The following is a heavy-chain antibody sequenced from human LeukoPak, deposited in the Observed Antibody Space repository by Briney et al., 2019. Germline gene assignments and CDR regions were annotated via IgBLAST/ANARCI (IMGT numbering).Heavy chain of an antibody. Sequence: GGSLRLSCAASGFTFSSYSMNWVRQAPGKGLEWVSSISSSSSYIYYADSVKGRFTISRDNAKNSLYLQMNSLKAEDTAVYYCASYCSGGSCVDYGGQGTLVTVSS. CDR2: ISSSSSYI. D-gene: IGHD2-15*01. CDR3: ASYCSGGSCVDY. V-gene: IGHV3-21*01. CDR1: GFTFSSYS. J-gene: IGHJ4*02.